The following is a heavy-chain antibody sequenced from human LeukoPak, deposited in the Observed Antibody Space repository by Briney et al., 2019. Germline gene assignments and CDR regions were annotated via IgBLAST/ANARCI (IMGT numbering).Heavy chain of an antibody. J-gene: IGHJ4*02. Sequence: GASVKVSCKASGYTFTGYYMHWVRQAPGQGLEWMGWINTNTGNPTYAQGFTGRFVFSLDTSVSTAYLQISSLKAEDTAVYYCARTYDSSGYPYFDYWGQGTLVTVSS. CDR3: ARTYDSSGYPYFDY. CDR2: INTNTGNP. D-gene: IGHD3-22*01. CDR1: GYTFTGYY. V-gene: IGHV7-4-1*02.